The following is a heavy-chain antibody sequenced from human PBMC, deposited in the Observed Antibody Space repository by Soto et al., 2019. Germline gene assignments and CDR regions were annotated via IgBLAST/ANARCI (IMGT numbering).Heavy chain of an antibody. Sequence: PGGSLRLSCAASGFGFSYSGMHWVRQAPGKGLEWVGLIWSGGNPLYYADSVKGRFTISRDNSKNTLYLQMNGLRVEDTAVYYCARGLGGVVTDHWGQGTLVTVSS. CDR1: GFGFSYSG. D-gene: IGHD3-16*01. J-gene: IGHJ4*02. V-gene: IGHV3-33*01. CDR3: ARGLGGVVTDH. CDR2: IWSGGNPL.